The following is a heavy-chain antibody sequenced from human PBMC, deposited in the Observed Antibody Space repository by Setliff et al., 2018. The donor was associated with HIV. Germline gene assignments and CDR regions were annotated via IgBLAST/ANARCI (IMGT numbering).Heavy chain of an antibody. CDR1: GYTFINFG. CDR3: ARDPRSGYDSDTAMVTAYYYYMDV. J-gene: IGHJ6*03. V-gene: IGHV1-18*04. Sequence: ASVKVSCKASGYTFINFGITWVRQAPGQGLEWVGYISGYNGNTKYAQNVQGRVTMTTDTSTSTAYMELRSLRYDDTAVYYCARDPRSGYDSDTAMVTAYYYYMDVWGKGTTVTVSS. D-gene: IGHD5-18*01. CDR2: ISGYNGNT.